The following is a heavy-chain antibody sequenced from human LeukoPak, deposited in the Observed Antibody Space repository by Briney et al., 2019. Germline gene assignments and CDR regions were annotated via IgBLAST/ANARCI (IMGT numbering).Heavy chain of an antibody. J-gene: IGHJ4*02. CDR3: ARGRLWVDY. V-gene: IGHV3-48*03. CDR2: ISSSGSTI. D-gene: IGHD5-18*01. Sequence: GGSLRLSCAASGFTFSSYEMKWVRQAPGKGLEWVSYISSSGSTIYYADSVKGRFTISRDDAKNSLYLQMNSRRAEDTAVYYCARGRLWVDYWGQGTLVTVSS. CDR1: GFTFSSYE.